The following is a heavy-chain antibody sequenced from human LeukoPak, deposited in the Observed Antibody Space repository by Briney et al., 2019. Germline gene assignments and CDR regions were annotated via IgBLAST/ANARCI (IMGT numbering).Heavy chain of an antibody. CDR1: GALTSTHY. J-gene: IGHJ4*02. V-gene: IGHV4-59*11. Sequence: SETLSLTCTVSGALTSTHYWSWVRQPLGKGLEWIGYVFYSGNSNCNPSFTSRLTMSVDTSKTQFSLKLTSVTAADTAVYYCARIDPLGYFDLWGQGTLVTVSS. CDR3: ARIDPLGYFDL. CDR2: VFYSGNS.